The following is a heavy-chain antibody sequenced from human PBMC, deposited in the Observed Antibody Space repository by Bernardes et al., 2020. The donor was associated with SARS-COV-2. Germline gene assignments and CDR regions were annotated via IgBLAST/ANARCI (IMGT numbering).Heavy chain of an antibody. CDR1: GFSVRSNY. Sequence: GGSLRLSCAASGFSVRSNYMSWVRQAPGKGLQWVSVIHSGGITYYADSVKGRFVISRDSSKNTLYLQMNSLRAEDTAIYYCAREGGRFLESPGYFENWGQGTLVTVSS. CDR2: IHSGGIT. V-gene: IGHV3-53*01. J-gene: IGHJ4*02. CDR3: AREGGRFLESPGYFEN. D-gene: IGHD3-3*01.